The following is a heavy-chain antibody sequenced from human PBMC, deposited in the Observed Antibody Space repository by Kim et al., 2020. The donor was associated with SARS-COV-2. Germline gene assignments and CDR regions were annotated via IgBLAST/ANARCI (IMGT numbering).Heavy chain of an antibody. Sequence: SETLSLTCTVSGGSISSYYWSWIRQPPGKRLEWIGYIYYSGSTNYNPSLKSRVTISVDTSKNQFSLKLSSVTAADTAMYYCARGGVVLRYFDWLPLMAFDIWGQGTMVTVSS. V-gene: IGHV4-59*01. CDR2: IYYSGST. D-gene: IGHD3-9*01. CDR3: ARGGVVLRYFDWLPLMAFDI. J-gene: IGHJ3*02. CDR1: GGSISSYY.